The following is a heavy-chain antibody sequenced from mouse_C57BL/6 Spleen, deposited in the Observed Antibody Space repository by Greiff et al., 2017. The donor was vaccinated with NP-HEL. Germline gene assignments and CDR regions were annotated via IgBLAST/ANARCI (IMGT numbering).Heavy chain of an antibody. Sequence: VHVKQSGAELVKPGASVKLSCTASGFNIKDYYMHWVKQRTEQGLEWIGRIDPEDGETKYAPKFQGKATITADTSSNTAYLQLSSLTSEDTAVYYCARSITTVVEDAMDYWGQGASVTVSS. CDR3: ARSITTVVEDAMDY. J-gene: IGHJ4*01. V-gene: IGHV14-2*01. D-gene: IGHD1-1*01. CDR2: IDPEDGET. CDR1: GFNIKDYY.